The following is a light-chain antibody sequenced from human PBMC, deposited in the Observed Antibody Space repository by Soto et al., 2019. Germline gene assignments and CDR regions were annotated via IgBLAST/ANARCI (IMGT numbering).Light chain of an antibody. J-gene: IGKJ2*01. V-gene: IGKV1-6*01. CDR2: AAS. CDR1: QDIRVD. Sequence: AIQMTQSPPSLSASVGDRVIITCRASQDIRVDVGWLQQRPGHAPNLLIYAASTLHTGVPSTFTGSGSVTDFALTINELQPEDVATYFCLQDYDFPYTVGQGTKLEI. CDR3: LQDYDFPYT.